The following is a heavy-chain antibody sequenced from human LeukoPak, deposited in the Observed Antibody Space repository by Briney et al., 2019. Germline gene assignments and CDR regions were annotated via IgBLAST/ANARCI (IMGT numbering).Heavy chain of an antibody. J-gene: IGHJ4*02. CDR2: IYPGDSDS. V-gene: IGHV5-51*01. D-gene: IGHD5-12*01. CDR1: GYNFTKYW. Sequence: GESLKISCKGSGYNFTKYWIGWVRQMPGKGLEWMGIIYPGDSDSRYSPSFQGQVTISADKSVTTAYLQWSSLKASDTAIYYCARFGYSAYPSGEFDYWGQGTQVTVSS. CDR3: ARFGYSAYPSGEFDY.